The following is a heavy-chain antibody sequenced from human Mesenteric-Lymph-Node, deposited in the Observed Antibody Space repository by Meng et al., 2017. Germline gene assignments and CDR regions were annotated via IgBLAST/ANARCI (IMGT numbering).Heavy chain of an antibody. CDR3: ARQSGYFDY. CDR2: IYYSGST. CDR1: GGSISSYY. V-gene: IGHV4-59*08. J-gene: IGHJ4*02. D-gene: IGHD3-10*01. Sequence: QVQLREWGPGLVKPSETLSLTCTVSGGSISSYYWSWIRQPPGKGLEWIGHIYYSGSTNYNPSLKSRVTISVDTSKNQFSLKLSSVTATDTAVYYCARQSGYFDYWGQGTLVTVSS.